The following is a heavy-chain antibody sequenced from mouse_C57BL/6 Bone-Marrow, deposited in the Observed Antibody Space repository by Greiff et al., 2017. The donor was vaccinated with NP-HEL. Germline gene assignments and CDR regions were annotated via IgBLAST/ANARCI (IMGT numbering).Heavy chain of an antibody. CDR3: ARNPYYGSSVYFDV. Sequence: VKLMESGPGLVQPSQSLSITCTVSGFSLTSYGVHWVRQSPGKGLEWLGVIWSGGSTDYNAAFISRLSISKDNSKSQVFFKMNSLQADDTAIYYCARNPYYGSSVYFDVWGTGTTVTVSS. V-gene: IGHV2-2*01. CDR1: GFSLTSYG. J-gene: IGHJ1*03. D-gene: IGHD1-1*01. CDR2: IWSGGST.